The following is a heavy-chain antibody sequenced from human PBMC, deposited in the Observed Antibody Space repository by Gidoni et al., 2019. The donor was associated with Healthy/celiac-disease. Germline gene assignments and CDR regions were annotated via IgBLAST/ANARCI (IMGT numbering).Heavy chain of an antibody. D-gene: IGHD5-12*01. CDR3: ARDPILRTGFDP. CDR2: IYYSGST. Sequence: QVQLQESGPGLVKPSQTLSLTCPVSGSSISSGGYYWSWIRQHPGKGLEWIGYIYYSGSTYYNPSLKSRVTISVDTSKNQFSLKLSSVTAADTAVYYCARDPILRTGFDPWGQGTLVTVSS. CDR1: GSSISSGGYY. J-gene: IGHJ5*02. V-gene: IGHV4-31*03.